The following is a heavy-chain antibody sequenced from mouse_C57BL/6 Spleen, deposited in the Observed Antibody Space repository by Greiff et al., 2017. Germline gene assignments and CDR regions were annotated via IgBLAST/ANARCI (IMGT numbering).Heavy chain of an antibody. J-gene: IGHJ3*01. CDR1: GYTFTSYW. Sequence: QVQLKESGAELVRPGTSVKLSCKASGYTFTSYWMHWVKQRPGQGLEWIGVLDPSDSYTNYNQKFKGKSTLTVYTSSSTAYMLLSSLTSEVSAVYYCARGDYYGSSFSWFAYWGQGTLVTVSA. CDR3: ARGDYYGSSFSWFAY. D-gene: IGHD1-1*01. V-gene: IGHV1-59*01. CDR2: LDPSDSYT.